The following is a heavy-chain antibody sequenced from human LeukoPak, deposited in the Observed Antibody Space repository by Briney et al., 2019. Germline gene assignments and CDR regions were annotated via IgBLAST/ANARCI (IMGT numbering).Heavy chain of an antibody. CDR1: GFTFSNFG. J-gene: IGHJ4*02. D-gene: IGHD3-22*01. V-gene: IGHV3-33*01. Sequence: GRPLRLSCAASGFTFSNFGMHWVRQAPGKGLEWVAFIYYHGGETYQADSVKDRFTISRDNSINTLYLQMTSLRAEDTAAYYCAREVRYDSGRYYLAYWGQGTLVTVSS. CDR2: IYYHGGET. CDR3: AREVRYDSGRYYLAY.